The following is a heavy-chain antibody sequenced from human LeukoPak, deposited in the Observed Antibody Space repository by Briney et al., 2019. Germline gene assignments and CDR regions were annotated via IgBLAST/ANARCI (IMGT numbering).Heavy chain of an antibody. D-gene: IGHD6-25*01. CDR2: IYYTGST. CDR1: GGSISSGAYY. V-gene: IGHV4-39*07. Sequence: SETPSLTCTVSGGSISSGAYYWGWIRQPPGKGLECIGNIYYTGSTYYNPSLKSRVTISLDTSKNQFSLKLTSVTAADTAVYYCARKRGGFPSLWGPGTMVTVSS. CDR3: ARKRGGFPSL. J-gene: IGHJ3*01.